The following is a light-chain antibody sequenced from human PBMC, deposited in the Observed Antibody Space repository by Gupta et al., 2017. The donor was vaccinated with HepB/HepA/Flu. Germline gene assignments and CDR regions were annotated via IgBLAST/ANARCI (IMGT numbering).Light chain of an antibody. CDR3: LQYDPSPPYT. CDR2: GSS. J-gene: IGKJ2*01. Sequence: EIVLTQPPGTLSLSPGEIPTLTCRASQSVSGNYLAWYQQKTGQAPRLLIYGSSTRATGVPNRLSGSGSVTDFTITIHRLEPKEFAVFFCLQYDPSPPYTFGQGTQLEIK. CDR1: QSVSGNY. V-gene: IGKV3-20*01.